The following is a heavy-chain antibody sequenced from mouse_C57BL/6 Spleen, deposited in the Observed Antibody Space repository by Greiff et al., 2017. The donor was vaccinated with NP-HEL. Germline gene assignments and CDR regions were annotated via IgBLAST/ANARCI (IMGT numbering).Heavy chain of an antibody. CDR1: GFSLTSYG. CDR2: IWSGGST. J-gene: IGHJ3*01. V-gene: IGHV2-2*01. D-gene: IGHD2-1*01. CDR3: ARDGGNFAWFAY. Sequence: VQLQQSGPGLVQPSQSLSITCTVSGFSLTSYGVHWVRQSPGKGLEWLGVIWSGGSTDYNAAFISRLSISKDNSQSQVFFKLTSLQADDTAIYYCARDGGNFAWFAYWGQGTLVTVSA.